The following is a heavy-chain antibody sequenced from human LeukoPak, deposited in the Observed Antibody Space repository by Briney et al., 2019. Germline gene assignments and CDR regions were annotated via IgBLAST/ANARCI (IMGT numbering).Heavy chain of an antibody. V-gene: IGHV1-46*01. CDR2: INPSGGST. J-gene: IGHJ5*02. D-gene: IGHD3-22*01. CDR3: ARGWHYYDSSGRLRFDP. Sequence: ASVKVSCKASGYTFTSYYMHWVRQAPGQGLEWMGIINPSGGSTSYAQKFQGRVTMTRDTSISTAYMELSRLRSDDTAVYYCARGWHYYDSSGRLRFDPWGQGTLVTVSS. CDR1: GYTFTSYY.